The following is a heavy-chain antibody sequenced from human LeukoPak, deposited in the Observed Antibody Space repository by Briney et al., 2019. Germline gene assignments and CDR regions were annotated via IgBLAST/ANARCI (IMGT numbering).Heavy chain of an antibody. D-gene: IGHD3-10*01. CDR3: AKGPDLGSGSYFFDY. CDR2: IRYDGSNK. V-gene: IGHV3-30*02. Sequence: GGSLRLSCAASGFTFSSYGMHWVRQAPGKGLEWVAFIRYDGSNKYYADSVKGRFTISRDNSKNTLYLQMNSLRAEDAAVYYCAKGPDLGSGSYFFDYWGQGTLVTVSS. CDR1: GFTFSSYG. J-gene: IGHJ4*02.